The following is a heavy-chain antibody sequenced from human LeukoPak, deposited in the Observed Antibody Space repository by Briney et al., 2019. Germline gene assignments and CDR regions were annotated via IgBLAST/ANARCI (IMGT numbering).Heavy chain of an antibody. D-gene: IGHD4-17*01. Sequence: SETLSLTCTVSGGSMSSTSYYWGWIRQPPGKGLERIGSIYYSGSTYYNPSLKSRVTISIDTSKNLFSLKLDSLTPADTAVYYCARSATVTTGYFDYWGRGTLVAVSP. CDR2: IYYSGST. CDR3: ARSATVTTGYFDY. V-gene: IGHV4-39*07. CDR1: GGSMSSTSYY. J-gene: IGHJ4*02.